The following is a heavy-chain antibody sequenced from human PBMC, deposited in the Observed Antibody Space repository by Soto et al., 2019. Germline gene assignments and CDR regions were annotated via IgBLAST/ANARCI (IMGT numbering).Heavy chain of an antibody. J-gene: IGHJ4*02. V-gene: IGHV3-15*01. CDR3: TTDAAIV. CDR1: GFTSSNAW. Sequence: EVQLVESGGGLVKPGGSLRLSCAASGFTSSNAWMSWVRQAPGKGLEWVGRIKSISDGGTTDYAAPVKGRFTISRDDSKNTLYLQMNSLKTEDTAVYFCTTDAAIVWGQGTLVTVSS. D-gene: IGHD1-26*01. CDR2: IKSISDGGTT.